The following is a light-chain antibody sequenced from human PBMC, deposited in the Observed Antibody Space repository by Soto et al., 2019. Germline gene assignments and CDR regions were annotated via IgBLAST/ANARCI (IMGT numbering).Light chain of an antibody. V-gene: IGLV1-40*01. CDR2: GNS. CDR3: QSYDSSLSASV. CDR1: SSNIGAGYD. Sequence: QSALTQPPSVSGAPGQRVTISCTGSSSNIGAGYDVHWYQHLPGTAPKLLIYGNSNRPSGVPDRFSGSKSGTSASLAITGLQAEDEADYYCQSYDSSLSASVFGGGTQLTVL. J-gene: IGLJ3*02.